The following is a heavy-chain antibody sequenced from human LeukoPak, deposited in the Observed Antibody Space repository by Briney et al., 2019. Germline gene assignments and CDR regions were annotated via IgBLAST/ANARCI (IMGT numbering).Heavy chain of an antibody. J-gene: IGHJ4*02. V-gene: IGHV3-7*01. CDR2: INQDGSQT. CDR3: AGDSLPRDSGYDWVY. CDR1: GFAFSDYW. D-gene: IGHD5-12*01. Sequence: GGSLRLSCTTSGFAFSDYWMSWVRQAPGKGLEWLAIINQDGSQTSYVDSVRGRFTVSRDNTKNSLYLQMNSLRADDTAVYYCAGDSLPRDSGYDWVYWGRGTLVTVSS.